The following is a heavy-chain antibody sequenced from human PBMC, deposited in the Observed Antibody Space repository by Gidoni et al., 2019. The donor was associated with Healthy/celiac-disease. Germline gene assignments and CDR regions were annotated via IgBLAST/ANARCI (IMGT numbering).Heavy chain of an antibody. CDR2: ISYDGSNK. CDR3: AKAGQSTTGTTSFDY. CDR1: GFTFSSYG. D-gene: IGHD1-1*01. Sequence: QVQLVESGGGVVQPGRSLSLPCAASGFTFSSYGMHWVRQAPGKGLEWVAVISYDGSNKYYADSVKGRFTISRDNSKNTLYLQMNSLRAEDTAVYYCAKAGQSTTGTTSFDYWGQGTLVTVSS. V-gene: IGHV3-30*18. J-gene: IGHJ4*02.